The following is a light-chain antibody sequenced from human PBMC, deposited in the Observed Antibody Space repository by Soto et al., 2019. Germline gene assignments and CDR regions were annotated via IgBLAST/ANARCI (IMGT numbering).Light chain of an antibody. CDR3: QQYNSYPLT. CDR2: KAS. CDR1: QSIGTW. V-gene: IGKV1-5*03. J-gene: IGKJ1*01. Sequence: DIHMTQSPSTLSASGGDRVTITCRASQSIGTWLAWYQQKPGKAPKLLIYKASTLESGVPSRFSGSGSETEFTLTISSLQTDDFATYYCQQYNSYPLTFGQGTKVEIK.